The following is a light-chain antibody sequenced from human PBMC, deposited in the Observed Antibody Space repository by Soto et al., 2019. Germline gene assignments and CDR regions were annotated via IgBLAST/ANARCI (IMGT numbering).Light chain of an antibody. CDR3: QQSYTNPRT. CDR1: QSISTF. Sequence: DIQMTQSPSSLSASVGDRVSVTCRASQSISTFLNWYQQRPGEAPKLLIYAASSLQSGVRSRLSGSGSGADFTLTIGSLQPEDFATDYCQQSYTNPRTFGQGTKVEVK. CDR2: AAS. V-gene: IGKV1-39*01. J-gene: IGKJ1*01.